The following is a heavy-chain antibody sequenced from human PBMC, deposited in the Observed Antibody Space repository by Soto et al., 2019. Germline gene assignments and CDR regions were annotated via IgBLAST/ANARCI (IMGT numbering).Heavy chain of an antibody. CDR3: ARIYVTMYHFDY. CDR1: GGSISSSSYY. CDR2: IYYSGST. Sequence: QLQLQESGPGLVKPSETLSLTCTVSGGSISSSSYYWGWIRQPPGKGLEWIGSIYYSGSTYYNPSLKSRVTITVDTYKNQCSLKRSSVTAADTAVYYCARIYVTMYHFDYWGQGTLVTVSS. J-gene: IGHJ4*02. V-gene: IGHV4-39*01. D-gene: IGHD3-10*02.